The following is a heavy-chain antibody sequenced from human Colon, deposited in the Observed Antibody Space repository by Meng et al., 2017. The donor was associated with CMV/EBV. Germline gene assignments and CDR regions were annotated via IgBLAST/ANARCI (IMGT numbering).Heavy chain of an antibody. CDR1: GFTFSSYA. V-gene: IGHV3-23*03. CDR3: AALYSSSSRPNFDN. Sequence: GGSLRLSCAASGFTFSSYAMSWVRQAPGKGLEWVSVIYSGGSSTYYADSVKGRFTISRDNSKNTLYLQMNSLRAEDTAVYYCAALYSSSSRPNFDNWGQGTLVTVSS. D-gene: IGHD6-6*01. CDR2: IYSGGSST. J-gene: IGHJ4*02.